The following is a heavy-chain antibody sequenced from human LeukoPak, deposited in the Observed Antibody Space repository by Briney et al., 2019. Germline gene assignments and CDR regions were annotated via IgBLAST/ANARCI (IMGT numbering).Heavy chain of an antibody. CDR1: GYTFTGYY. Sequence: SVKVSCKASGYTFTGYYMHWVRQAPGQGREWMGGSNPHSGGTNYAPKFQGRVTIARDTSISTADMELSGLRSDDTAVYYCARNTVLGADILTVWTAYYYGMDVWGQGTTVTVSS. J-gene: IGHJ6*02. V-gene: IGHV1-2*02. D-gene: IGHD3-9*01. CDR3: ARNTVLGADILTVWTAYYYGMDV. CDR2: SNPHSGGT.